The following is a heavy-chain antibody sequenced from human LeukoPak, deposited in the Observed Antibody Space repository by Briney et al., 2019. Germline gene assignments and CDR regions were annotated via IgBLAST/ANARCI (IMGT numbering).Heavy chain of an antibody. CDR3: ARSDIVVVVAATPNNQFDY. Sequence: SETLSLTCAVYGGSFSGYYWSWIRQPPGKGLEWIGEINHSGSTNYNPSLKSRVTISVDTSKNQSSLKLSSVTAADTAVYYCARSDIVVVVAATPNNQFDYWGQGTLVTVSS. J-gene: IGHJ4*02. CDR2: INHSGST. D-gene: IGHD2-15*01. V-gene: IGHV4-34*01. CDR1: GGSFSGYY.